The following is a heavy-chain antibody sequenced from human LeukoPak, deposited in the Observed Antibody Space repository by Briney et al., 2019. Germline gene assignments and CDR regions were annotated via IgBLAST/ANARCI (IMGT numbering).Heavy chain of an antibody. D-gene: IGHD3-16*01. Sequence: SETLPLTCAVYGGSFSGYYWSWIRQPPGKGLEWIGEINHSGSTNYNPSLKSRVTISVDTSKNQFSLKLSSVTAADTAVYYCARGGGTWPFGYWGQGTLVTVSS. J-gene: IGHJ4*02. CDR1: GGSFSGYY. V-gene: IGHV4-34*01. CDR3: ARGGGTWPFGY. CDR2: INHSGST.